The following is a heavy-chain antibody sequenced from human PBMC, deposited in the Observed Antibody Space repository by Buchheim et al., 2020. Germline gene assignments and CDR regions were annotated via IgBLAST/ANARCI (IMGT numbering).Heavy chain of an antibody. CDR2: IDISGANT. J-gene: IGHJ4*02. CDR3: AQELRPNDS. CDR1: TFTFSNHA. V-gene: IGHV3-23*04. Sequence: LLVESGGDLVQPGGSLRLSCAASTFTFSNHAMTWVRQAPGKGLEWVASIDISGANTYYADSVRGRFSILRVNSKKSVDLQLTSLRPDDTALYYCAQELRPNDSWGPGTL.